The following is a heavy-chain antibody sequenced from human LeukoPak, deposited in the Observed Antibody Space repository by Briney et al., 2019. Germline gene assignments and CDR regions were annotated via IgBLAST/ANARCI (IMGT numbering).Heavy chain of an antibody. CDR1: GYTFTGYY. Sequence: ASVKVSCKASGYTFTGYYMHWVRQAPGQGLEWMGWINPNSGGTNYAQKFQGRVTMTRDTSISTAYMELSRPRSDDTAVYYCARGYYYDSSGYYWDYWGQGTLVTVSS. J-gene: IGHJ4*02. CDR3: ARGYYYDSSGYYWDY. V-gene: IGHV1-2*02. D-gene: IGHD3-22*01. CDR2: INPNSGGT.